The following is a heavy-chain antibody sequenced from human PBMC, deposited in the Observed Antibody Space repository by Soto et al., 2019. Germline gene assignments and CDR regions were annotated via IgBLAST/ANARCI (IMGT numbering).Heavy chain of an antibody. V-gene: IGHV1-69*01. CDR2: VSPPFRTS. D-gene: IGHD3-10*01. CDR3: ARVLYYGSGSYSPYGMDV. J-gene: IGHJ6*02. CDR1: GVSFNNNG. Sequence: QVQLVQSGAEVKKPGSSVKVSCKTSGVSFNNNGIGWVRQAPGHGLEWMGGVSPPFRTSNYARKFQGRISITADASTGTVNMELSSLTSEDTAQYYCARVLYYGSGSYSPYGMDVWGQGPTVNVSS.